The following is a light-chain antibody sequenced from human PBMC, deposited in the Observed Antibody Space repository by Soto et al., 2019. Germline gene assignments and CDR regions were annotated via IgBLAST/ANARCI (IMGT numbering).Light chain of an antibody. CDR1: QSVSSSY. Sequence: EIVLTQSPGTLSLSPGERATLSCRARQSVSSSYLAWYQQKPGQAPRLLIYGASSRATGIPDRFSGSGSGTDFTLTISRLEPEDFAVYYCQQYGSSSYTFGQGTXVXI. CDR3: QQYGSSSYT. V-gene: IGKV3-20*01. CDR2: GAS. J-gene: IGKJ2*01.